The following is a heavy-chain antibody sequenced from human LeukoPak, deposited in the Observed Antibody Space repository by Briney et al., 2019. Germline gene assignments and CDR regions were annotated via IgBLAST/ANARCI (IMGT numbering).Heavy chain of an antibody. V-gene: IGHV3-48*03. CDR1: GFTFSSYE. D-gene: IGHD6-13*01. Sequence: GGSLRLSCAASGFTFSSYEMNWVRQAPGKGLEWVSYVSSSGSTIYYADSVKGRFTISRDNAKNSLYLQMNSLRAEDTAVYYCARDPGAYSSSWQIFDYWGQGTLVTVSS. CDR3: ARDPGAYSSSWQIFDY. CDR2: VSSSGSTI. J-gene: IGHJ4*02.